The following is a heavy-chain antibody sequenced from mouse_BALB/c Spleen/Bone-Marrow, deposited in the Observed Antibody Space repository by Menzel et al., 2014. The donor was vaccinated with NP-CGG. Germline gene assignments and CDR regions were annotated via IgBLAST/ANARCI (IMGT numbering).Heavy chain of an antibody. CDR1: GFSLTSYG. J-gene: IGHJ2*01. V-gene: IGHV2-9*02. CDR3: ARGGPTMFAKDFDY. Sequence: QVQLQQSGPGLVAPSQSLSITCTVSGFSLTSYGVHWVRQPPGKGLEWLGVIWAGGSTNYNSALMSRLSISKDNSKSQVFLKMNSLQTDDTAMYYCARGGPTMFAKDFDYWGQGTTLTVSS. D-gene: IGHD2-9*01. CDR2: IWAGGST.